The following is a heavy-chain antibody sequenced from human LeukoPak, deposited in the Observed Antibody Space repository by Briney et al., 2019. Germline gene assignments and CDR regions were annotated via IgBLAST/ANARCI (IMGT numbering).Heavy chain of an antibody. J-gene: IGHJ4*02. CDR3: ARVGADYSSGRVDY. CDR2: ISYDGSNK. D-gene: IGHD4-11*01. CDR1: GFTFSSYA. Sequence: PGRSLRLSCAASGFTFSSYAMHWVRQAPGKGLEWVAVISYDGSNKYYADSVKGRFTISRDNAKNSLYLQMNSLRAEDTALYYCARVGADYSSGRVDYWGQGTLVTVSS. V-gene: IGHV3-30*04.